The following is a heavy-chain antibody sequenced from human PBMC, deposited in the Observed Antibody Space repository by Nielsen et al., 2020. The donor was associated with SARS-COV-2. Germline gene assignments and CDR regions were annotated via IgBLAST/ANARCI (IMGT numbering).Heavy chain of an antibody. Sequence: GSLRLSCAASGFTFCTYAMTWGRRAPGKGLEWISTVSDTGGRTHYADSVEGRFTISRDNSKNTLYLQMNSLRADDTAVYYCAKWTHVDFYYYGMDVWGQGTSVTVSS. D-gene: IGHD3/OR15-3a*01. V-gene: IGHV3-23*01. CDR3: AKWTHVDFYYYGMDV. J-gene: IGHJ6*02. CDR2: VSDTGGRT. CDR1: GFTFCTYA.